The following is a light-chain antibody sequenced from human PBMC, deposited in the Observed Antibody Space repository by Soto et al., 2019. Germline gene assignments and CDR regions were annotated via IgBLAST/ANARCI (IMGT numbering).Light chain of an antibody. V-gene: IGLV2-14*01. Sequence: QSALTQPASVSGSRGQSITISCTGTSSDVGGYNYVSWYQQYPGKAPKLMIYHVSNRPSGVSNRFSGSKSGNSASLTISGLQAEDEADYYCSSYTSTSTYVFGTGTKLTVL. CDR1: SSDVGGYNY. J-gene: IGLJ1*01. CDR2: HVS. CDR3: SSYTSTSTYV.